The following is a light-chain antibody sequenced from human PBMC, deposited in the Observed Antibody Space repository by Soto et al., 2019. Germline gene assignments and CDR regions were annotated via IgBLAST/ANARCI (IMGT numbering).Light chain of an antibody. V-gene: IGKV1-9*01. CDR1: QEITSF. CDR3: QQVHSFPLT. Sequence: DIQVTQSPLYLSASVGDRVTISCRASQEITSFVAWYQQQPEKAPNLLIFATSRLRTGVPSRFSGSGSGTEFTLTIGSLQPEDFAPYYCQQVHSFPLTFGPGTKVDI. J-gene: IGKJ3*01. CDR2: ATS.